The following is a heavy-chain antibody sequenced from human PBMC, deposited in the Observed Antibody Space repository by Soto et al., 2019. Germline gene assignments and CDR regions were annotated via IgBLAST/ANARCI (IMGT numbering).Heavy chain of an antibody. V-gene: IGHV4-59*01. Sequence: SETLSLTCTVSGGSISSYYWSWIRQPPGKGLEWIGYIYYSGSTNYNPSLKSRVTISVDTSKNQFSLKLSSVTAADTAVYYCARGIIAAADNWFHPWGQGTPVPVPS. CDR3: ARGIIAAADNWFHP. D-gene: IGHD6-13*01. CDR2: IYYSGST. CDR1: GGSISSYY. J-gene: IGHJ5*02.